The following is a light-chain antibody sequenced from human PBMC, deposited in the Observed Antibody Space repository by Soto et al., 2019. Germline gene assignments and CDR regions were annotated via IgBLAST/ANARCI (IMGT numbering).Light chain of an antibody. CDR1: QSILYSSKNKNY. CDR3: QQYYSSPFT. CDR2: WAS. V-gene: IGKV4-1*01. J-gene: IGKJ3*01. Sequence: DTVMTQSPDSLAVSLGERATINCKSSQSILYSSKNKNYLAWYQQKPGQVPKLLIYWASTRESGVPDRFSGSGSGTDFTLTISSLQAEDVAVYYCQQYYSSPFTFGPGTKVDIK.